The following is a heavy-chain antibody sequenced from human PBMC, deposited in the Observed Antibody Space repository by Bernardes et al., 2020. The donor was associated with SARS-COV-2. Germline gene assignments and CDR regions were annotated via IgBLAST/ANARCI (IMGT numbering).Heavy chain of an antibody. D-gene: IGHD3-16*02. CDR2: IYSGGST. J-gene: IGHJ4*02. Sequence: VGSLILSCAASGFTVSSNYMSWVRQAPGKGLEWVSVIYSGGSTYYADSVKGRFTISRDNSKNTLYLQMNSLRAEDTAVYYCARDREAHYDYIWGSYRPTYFDYWGQGTLVTVSS. CDR1: GFTVSSNY. CDR3: ARDREAHYDYIWGSYRPTYFDY. V-gene: IGHV3-66*01.